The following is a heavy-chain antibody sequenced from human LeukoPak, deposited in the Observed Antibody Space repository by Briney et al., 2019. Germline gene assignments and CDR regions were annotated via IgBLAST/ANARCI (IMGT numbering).Heavy chain of an antibody. CDR3: ARVGGTYYDFWSGPKGGMDV. CDR2: IIPILGIA. D-gene: IGHD3-3*01. J-gene: IGHJ6*02. V-gene: IGHV1-69*04. Sequence: ASVKASCKASGGTFSSYAISWVRQAPGQGLEWMGRIIPILGIANYAQKFQGRVTITADKSTSTAYMELSSLRSEDTAVYYCARVGGTYYDFWSGPKGGMDVWGQGTTVTVSS. CDR1: GGTFSSYA.